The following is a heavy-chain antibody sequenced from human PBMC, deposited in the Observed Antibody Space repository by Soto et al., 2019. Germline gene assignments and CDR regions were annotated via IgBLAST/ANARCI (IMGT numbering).Heavy chain of an antibody. CDR2: KSYSGST. D-gene: IGHD3-22*01. Sequence: SETLSLTCTVSGGSITSGGYYWNWIRQHPGKGLEYIGHKSYSGSTYYNPSLKSRVIISLDPSENQFSLRLTSVTAADTAVYYCARGPAPTYYYASRRDPGLYYWGQGTLVTVSS. CDR3: ARGPAPTYYYASRRDPGLYY. CDR1: GGSITSGGYY. V-gene: IGHV4-31*03. J-gene: IGHJ4*02.